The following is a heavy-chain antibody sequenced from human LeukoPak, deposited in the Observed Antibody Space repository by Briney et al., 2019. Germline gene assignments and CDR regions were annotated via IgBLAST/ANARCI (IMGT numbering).Heavy chain of an antibody. D-gene: IGHD2-2*01. CDR2: ISASSGKT. V-gene: IGHV1-18*01. CDR3: ARAYCGRTSCYFDI. J-gene: IGHJ3*02. CDR1: GYTFSSHG. Sequence: EASVKVSCKTSGYTFSSHGITWVRQAPGQGLEWMGWISASSGKTNIAQNLQGRVTMTTDTSTTTAYMDLRSLRSDDTAVYYCARAYCGRTSCYFDIWGQGTMVTVSS.